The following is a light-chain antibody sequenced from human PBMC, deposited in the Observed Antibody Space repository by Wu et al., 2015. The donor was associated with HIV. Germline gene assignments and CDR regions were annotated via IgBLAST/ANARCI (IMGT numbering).Light chain of an antibody. CDR3: QHCDSYPYT. Sequence: DIQMTQSPSTLSAFVGDRVTITCRASQSISNWLAWYQQKPGKAPNLLIYQASSLERGVPSRFSGSGSGTEFTLTINSLQPDDFATYYCQHCDSYPYTFGQGTRLEIK. CDR1: QSISNW. CDR2: QAS. J-gene: IGKJ2*01. V-gene: IGKV1-5*03.